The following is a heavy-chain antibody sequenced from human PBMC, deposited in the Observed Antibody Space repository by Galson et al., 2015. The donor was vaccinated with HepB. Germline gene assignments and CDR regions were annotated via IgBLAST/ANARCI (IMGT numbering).Heavy chain of an antibody. CDR3: ARRRWFCSSGSCPEGYYFDY. Sequence: QSGAEVKKPGESLRISCKGVGYSFTNYWIGWVRQMPGKGLEWMGIFSPGDSDSRYSPSFQGRVTISADRSTNTAFLQLSGLRASDTAIYYCARRRWFCSSGSCPEGYYFDYWGQGTLLTVSS. CDR2: FSPGDSDS. CDR1: GYSFTNYW. V-gene: IGHV5-51*01. J-gene: IGHJ4*02. D-gene: IGHD2-15*01.